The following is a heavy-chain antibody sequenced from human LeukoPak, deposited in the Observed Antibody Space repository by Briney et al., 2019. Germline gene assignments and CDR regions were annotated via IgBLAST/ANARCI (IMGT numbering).Heavy chain of an antibody. J-gene: IGHJ3*02. CDR2: IIPILGTA. CDR3: ARGRDDSSGSDAFDI. V-gene: IGHV1-69*13. D-gene: IGHD3-22*01. Sequence: ASVKVSCKASGGTFSSYAISWVRQAPGQGLEWMGGIIPILGTANYAQKFQGRVTITADESTSTAYMELSSLRSEDTAVYYCARGRDDSSGSDAFDIWGQGTMVTVSS. CDR1: GGTFSSYA.